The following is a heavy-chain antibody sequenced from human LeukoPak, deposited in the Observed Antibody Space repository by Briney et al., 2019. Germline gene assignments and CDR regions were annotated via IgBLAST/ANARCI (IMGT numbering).Heavy chain of an antibody. Sequence: PGGSLRLSCAASGFTFSNHWMHWVRQTPGKGLVWVSRIKGDGSSISHADSVKGRSTISRDNAKNTLDLQMNNLRVEDTAVYYCVRDGVGAPPFDYWGEGVLVTVSS. V-gene: IGHV3-74*01. CDR2: IKGDGSSI. CDR3: VRDGVGAPPFDY. J-gene: IGHJ4*02. D-gene: IGHD1-26*01. CDR1: GFTFSNHW.